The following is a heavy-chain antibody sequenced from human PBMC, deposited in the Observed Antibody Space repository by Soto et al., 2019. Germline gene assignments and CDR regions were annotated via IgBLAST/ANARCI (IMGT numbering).Heavy chain of an antibody. CDR2: VSGSGTMT. CDR1: GFTFTSHA. D-gene: IGHD2-21*01. CDR3: AKREVDGYSLAEFSQH. J-gene: IGHJ1*01. V-gene: IGHV3-23*01. Sequence: EVQLLESGGGLVQPGGSLRLSCAASGFTFTSHAMSWVRQAPGKGLEWVSGVSGSGTMTYYADSVKGRFNISRDNSRNTLYIQMDSLRAEDTALYYCAKREVDGYSLAEFSQHWAPGTLVTVSS.